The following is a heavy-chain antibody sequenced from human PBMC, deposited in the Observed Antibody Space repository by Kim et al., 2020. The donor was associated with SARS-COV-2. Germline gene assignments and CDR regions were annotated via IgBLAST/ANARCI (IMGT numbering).Heavy chain of an antibody. Sequence: GGSLRLSCAASGLTFSNYWMHWVRQTPGMGLMWVSRISRDGSDTRYADSVKGRFTISRDNAKNTVYLQMNSLRAEDTAVYYCTTELSRVHSWGQGTLVTVSS. CDR1: GLTFSNYW. D-gene: IGHD3-10*01. CDR3: TTELSRVHS. J-gene: IGHJ4*02. V-gene: IGHV3-74*01. CDR2: ISRDGSDT.